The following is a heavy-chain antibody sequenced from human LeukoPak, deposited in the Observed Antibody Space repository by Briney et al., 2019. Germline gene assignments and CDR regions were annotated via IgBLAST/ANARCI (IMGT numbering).Heavy chain of an antibody. CDR2: ISWNSGSI. J-gene: IGHJ4*02. CDR3: AKDISSGIKTGYYFDY. D-gene: IGHD3-22*01. CDR1: GFTFSSYA. V-gene: IGHV3-9*01. Sequence: GGSLRLSCAASGFTFSSYAMSWVRQAPGKGLEWVSGISWNSGSIGYADSVKGRFTISRDNAKNSLYLQMNSLRAEDTALYYCAKDISSGIKTGYYFDYWGQGTLVTASS.